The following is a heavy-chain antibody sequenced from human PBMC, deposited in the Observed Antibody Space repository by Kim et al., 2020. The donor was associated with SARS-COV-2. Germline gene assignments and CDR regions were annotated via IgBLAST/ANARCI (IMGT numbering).Heavy chain of an antibody. CDR1: GGSVSSGSYY. CDR2: IYYSGST. V-gene: IGHV4-61*01. J-gene: IGHJ2*01. D-gene: IGHD6-6*01. Sequence: SETLSLTCTVSGGSVSSGSYYWSWIRQPPGKGLEWIGYIYYSGSTNYNPSLKSRVTISVDTSKNQFSLKLSSVTAADTAVYYCARDHGEYSSSSDWYFD. CDR3: ARDHGEYSSSSDWYFD.